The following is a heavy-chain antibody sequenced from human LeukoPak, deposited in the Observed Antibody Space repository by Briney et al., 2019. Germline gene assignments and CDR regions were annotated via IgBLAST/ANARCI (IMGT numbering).Heavy chain of an antibody. CDR1: GYTFTSYG. Sequence: ASVKVSCKASGYTFTSYGISWVRQAPGQGLEWMGWISAYNGNTNYAQKLQGRVTMTTDTSTSTAYMELRSLRSDDTAVYYCARAPSPIFGVVKGYYYYMDVWGKGTTVTVSS. CDR2: ISAYNGNT. D-gene: IGHD3-3*01. V-gene: IGHV1-18*01. J-gene: IGHJ6*03. CDR3: ARAPSPIFGVVKGYYYYMDV.